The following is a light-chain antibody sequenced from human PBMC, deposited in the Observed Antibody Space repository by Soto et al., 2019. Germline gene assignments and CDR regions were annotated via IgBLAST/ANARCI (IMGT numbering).Light chain of an antibody. J-gene: IGKJ1*01. V-gene: IGKV1-39*01. CDR2: AAS. CDR3: QQSYSSFTWT. CDR1: RSVSSY. Sequence: DIQMTQSPSSLSASVGDRVTITCRASRSVSSYLNWYQQKPGKAPKHLIYAASSLQSGVPSRFSGSGSGTHFTLPISSLQPEDFATYYCQQSYSSFTWTFGQGTKVQIK.